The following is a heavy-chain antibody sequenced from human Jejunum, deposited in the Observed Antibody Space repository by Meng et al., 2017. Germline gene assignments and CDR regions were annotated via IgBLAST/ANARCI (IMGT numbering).Heavy chain of an antibody. J-gene: IGHJ4*02. CDR3: AGESLAWYSLDY. CDR1: AFTFSKYW. CDR2: IKQDGSEK. D-gene: IGHD6-13*01. Sequence: GGSLRLSCQASAFTFSKYWMTWVRQAPGKGLEWVANIKQDGSEKDYVDSVKGRFNISRDNAKNTLYLQLNSLRAEETAVYYCAGESLAWYSLDYWGQGTLVTVSS. V-gene: IGHV3-7*01.